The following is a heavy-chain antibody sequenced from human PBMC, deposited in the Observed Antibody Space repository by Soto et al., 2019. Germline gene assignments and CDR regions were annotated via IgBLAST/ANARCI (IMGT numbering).Heavy chain of an antibody. D-gene: IGHD3-10*01. V-gene: IGHV5-51*01. CDR3: ARTPITMVRGVISTYYYYMDV. J-gene: IGHJ6*03. CDR2: IYPGDSDT. Sequence: GESLKISCKGSGYSFTSYWIGWVRQMPGKGLEWMGIIYPGDSDTRYSPSFQGQVTISADKSISTAYLQWSSLKASDTAMYYCARTPITMVRGVISTYYYYMDVWGKGTTVTVSS. CDR1: GYSFTSYW.